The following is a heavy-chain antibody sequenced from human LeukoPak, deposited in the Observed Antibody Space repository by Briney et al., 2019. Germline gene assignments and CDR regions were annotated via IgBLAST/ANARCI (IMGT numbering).Heavy chain of an antibody. V-gene: IGHV3-23*01. Sequence: QPGGSLRLSCAASGFTFSSYAMSWVRQAPGKGLEWVAWVAGISDSAGSTYFADSVKGRFTISRDNSKNSLYLQMNSLRAEDTAVYYCARDWAPVPGDSSGYFNYWGQGTLVTVSS. CDR1: GFTFSSYA. CDR2: ISDSAGST. D-gene: IGHD3-22*01. CDR3: ARDWAPVPGDSSGYFNY. J-gene: IGHJ4*02.